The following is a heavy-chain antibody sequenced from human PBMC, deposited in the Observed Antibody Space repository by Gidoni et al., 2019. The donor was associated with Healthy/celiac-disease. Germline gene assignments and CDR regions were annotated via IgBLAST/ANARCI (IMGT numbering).Heavy chain of an antibody. Sequence: EVQLVESGGGLIQPGGSLRLSCAASGFTVSSNYMSWVRQAPGKGLEWVSVIYSGGSTYYADSVKGRFTISRDNSKNTLYLQMNSLRAEDTAVFYCARGIGDYGWENWFDPWGQGTLVTVSS. J-gene: IGHJ5*02. V-gene: IGHV3-53*01. CDR1: GFTVSSNY. D-gene: IGHD4-17*01. CDR2: IYSGGST. CDR3: ARGIGDYGWENWFDP.